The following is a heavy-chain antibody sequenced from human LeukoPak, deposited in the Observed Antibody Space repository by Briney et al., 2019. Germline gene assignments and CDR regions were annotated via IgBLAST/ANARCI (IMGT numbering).Heavy chain of an antibody. V-gene: IGHV4-59*08. J-gene: IGHJ4*02. CDR3: ARGGYSSGWYYFDY. D-gene: IGHD6-19*01. CDR2: IYYSGST. CDR1: GGSISSYY. Sequence: SEALSLTCTVSGGSISSYYWSWIRQPPGKGLEWIGYIYYSGSTNYNPSLKSRVTISVDTSKNQFSLKLSSVTAADTAVYYCARGGYSSGWYYFDYWGQGTLVTVSS.